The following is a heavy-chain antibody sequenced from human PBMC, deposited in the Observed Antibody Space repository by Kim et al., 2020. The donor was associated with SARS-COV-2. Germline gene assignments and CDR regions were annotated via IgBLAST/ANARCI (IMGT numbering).Heavy chain of an antibody. CDR2: ISYDGSNK. Sequence: GGSLRLSCAASGFTFSSYGMHWVRQAPGKGLEWVAVISYDGSNKYYADSVKGRFTISRDNSKNTLYLQMNSLRAEDTAVYYCAIPDYYDSSGWSWWGQGTLVTVSS. CDR1: GFTFSSYG. D-gene: IGHD3-22*01. CDR3: AIPDYYDSSGWSW. J-gene: IGHJ4*02. V-gene: IGHV3-30*03.